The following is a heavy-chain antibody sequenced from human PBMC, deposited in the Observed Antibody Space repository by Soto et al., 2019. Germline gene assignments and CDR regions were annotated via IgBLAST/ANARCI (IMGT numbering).Heavy chain of an antibody. J-gene: IGHJ4*02. CDR3: ARNKITGLFDY. D-gene: IGHD2-8*02. CDR1: GGSFSGYD. CDR2: INHSGSS. Sequence: SETLSLTSAVYGGSFSGYDWTWIRQPPGTGLEWIGEINHSGSSNYNPSLKSRVTISVDTSKNQFSLKLTSVTAADTAVYYCARNKITGLFDYWGQGTLVTVSS. V-gene: IGHV4-34*01.